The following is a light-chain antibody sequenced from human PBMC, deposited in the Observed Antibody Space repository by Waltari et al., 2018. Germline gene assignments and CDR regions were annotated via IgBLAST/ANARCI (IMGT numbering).Light chain of an antibody. Sequence: QLVLTQSPSASASLGASVTPTCTLSSGHSTNIIAWLQQQPEQGPRYLMNVNSDGSHNKGVGIPDRFSGSSSGAERYLTISSLQSEDEADYYCQTGGHGTWVFGGGTRLTVL. V-gene: IGLV4-69*01. J-gene: IGLJ3*02. CDR1: SGHSTNI. CDR3: QTGGHGTWV. CDR2: VNSDGSH.